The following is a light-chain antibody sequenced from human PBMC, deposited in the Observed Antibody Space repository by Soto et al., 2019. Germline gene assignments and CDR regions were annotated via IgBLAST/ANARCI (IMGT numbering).Light chain of an antibody. CDR1: QSISSY. CDR3: QQSYSTLLT. CDR2: AAS. J-gene: IGKJ4*01. Sequence: IPMTQSPSSLSASVGDRVTITCRASQSISSYLNWYQQKPGKAPKLLIYAASSLQSGVPSRFSGSGSGTDFTLTISTLQPEDVATYYCQQSYSTLLTFGGGTKVEIK. V-gene: IGKV1-39*01.